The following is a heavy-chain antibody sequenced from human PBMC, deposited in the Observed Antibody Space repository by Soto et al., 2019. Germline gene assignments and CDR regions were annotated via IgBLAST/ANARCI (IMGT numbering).Heavy chain of an antibody. J-gene: IGHJ4*02. CDR3: ARDNSGYDPPEY. V-gene: IGHV3-33*01. CDR1: GFTFSSYG. Sequence: QVQLVESGGGVVQPGRSLRLSCAASGFTFSSYGMHWVRQAPGKGLEWVAVIWYDGSNKYYADSVKGRFTISRDNSKNTLYLQMNSLRAEDTAVYYCARDNSGYDPPEYWGQGTLVTVSS. CDR2: IWYDGSNK. D-gene: IGHD5-12*01.